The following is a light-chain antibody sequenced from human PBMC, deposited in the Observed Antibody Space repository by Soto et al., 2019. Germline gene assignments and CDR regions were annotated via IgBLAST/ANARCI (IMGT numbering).Light chain of an antibody. V-gene: IGKV3-11*01. Sequence: EIVLTQSPATLFLSPGERATLSCRASQSVRTDLVWYHQKRGQAPRLLIYSASNRAAGIPPRFSASGSGTHFPPTISSLEPADCAVEYCQQRNNWPPTFGGGTKVEMK. CDR3: QQRNNWPPT. J-gene: IGKJ4*01. CDR2: SAS. CDR1: QSVRTD.